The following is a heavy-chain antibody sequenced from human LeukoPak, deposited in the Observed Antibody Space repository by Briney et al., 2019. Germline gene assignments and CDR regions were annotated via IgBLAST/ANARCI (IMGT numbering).Heavy chain of an antibody. Sequence: SSVQVSCKASGCTFHNYAISWVRQAPGQGREWVGGIIHIFCKANYLQKLQGRVTSTADECTSTVYMELSSLTFEDTAVYYCARAYYDFGSGYHVWGQGTLVTVSS. CDR3: ARAYYDFGSGYHV. J-gene: IGHJ4*02. CDR1: GCTFHNYA. CDR2: IIHIFCKA. D-gene: IGHD3-3*01. V-gene: IGHV1-69*13.